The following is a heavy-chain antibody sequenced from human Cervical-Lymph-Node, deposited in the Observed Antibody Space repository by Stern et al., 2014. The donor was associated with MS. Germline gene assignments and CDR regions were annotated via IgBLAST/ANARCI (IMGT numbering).Heavy chain of an antibody. CDR3: ARPQFEYHFDSSGYLSPNYYFDL. CDR1: GFTFSTYW. Sequence: EVQLVESGGGLVQPGGSLRLSCAASGFTFSTYWMSWVRQAPGKGLEWVANIKQDGNEQYYVDSVKGRFTISRDSAKNSLYLQMNSLRAEDTAVYYCARPQFEYHFDSSGYLSPNYYFDLWGRGTLVTVSS. V-gene: IGHV3-7*01. J-gene: IGHJ2*01. D-gene: IGHD3-22*01. CDR2: IKQDGNEQ.